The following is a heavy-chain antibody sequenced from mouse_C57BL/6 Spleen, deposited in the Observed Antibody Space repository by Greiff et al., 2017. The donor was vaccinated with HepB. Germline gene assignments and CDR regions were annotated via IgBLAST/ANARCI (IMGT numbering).Heavy chain of an antibody. D-gene: IGHD3-2*02. CDR1: GFNIKDDY. CDR3: TFRQLRPSYAMDY. CDR2: IDPENGDT. V-gene: IGHV14-4*01. J-gene: IGHJ4*01. Sequence: EVKLEESGAELVRPGASVKLSCTASGFNIKDDYMHWVKQRPEQGLEWIGWIDPENGDTEYASKFQGKATITADTSSNTAYLQLSSLTSEDTAVYYCTFRQLRPSYAMDYWGQGTSVTVSS.